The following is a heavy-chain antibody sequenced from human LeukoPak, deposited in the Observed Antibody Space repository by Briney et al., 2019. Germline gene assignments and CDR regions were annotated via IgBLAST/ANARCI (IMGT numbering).Heavy chain of an antibody. V-gene: IGHV5-51*01. CDR1: GYSFTSYW. CDR2: IYPGDSDT. CDR3: ARASSIVVIPAAWFDP. Sequence: GESLKISCKGSGYSFTSYWIGWVRQMPGKGLEWMGIIYPGDSDTRYSPSFQGQVTISADKSISTAYLQWSSLKASDTAMYYCARASSIVVIPAAWFDPWGQGTLVTVSS. J-gene: IGHJ5*02. D-gene: IGHD2-2*01.